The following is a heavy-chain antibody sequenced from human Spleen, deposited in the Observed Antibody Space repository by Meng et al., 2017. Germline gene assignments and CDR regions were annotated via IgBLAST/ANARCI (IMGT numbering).Heavy chain of an antibody. V-gene: IGHV1-2*06. Sequence: ASVKVSCKASGYTFNTFGISWVRQAPGQGLEWMGRIDPKNGDTHYAQKFQGRVTMTGDTSISTAYMDLSGLRSDDTAVYYCARDEDISAAGKLFGDYWGQGTLVTVSS. D-gene: IGHD6-13*01. CDR2: IDPKNGDT. J-gene: IGHJ4*02. CDR3: ARDEDISAAGKLFGDY. CDR1: GYTFNTFG.